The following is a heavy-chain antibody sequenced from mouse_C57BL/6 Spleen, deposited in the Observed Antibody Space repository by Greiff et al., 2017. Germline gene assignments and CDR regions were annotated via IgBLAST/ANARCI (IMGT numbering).Heavy chain of an antibody. V-gene: IGHV1-15*01. CDR2: IVPETGGT. CDR3: TRSSSGSWFAY. D-gene: IGHD3-2*02. Sequence: VQLQQSGAELVRPGASVTLSCKASGYTFTDYEMHWVKQTPVHGLEWIGAIVPETGGTAYNQKFKGKAILTADKSSSTAYMELRSLTSEDSAVYYCTRSSSGSWFAYWGQGTLVTVSA. J-gene: IGHJ3*01. CDR1: GYTFTDYE.